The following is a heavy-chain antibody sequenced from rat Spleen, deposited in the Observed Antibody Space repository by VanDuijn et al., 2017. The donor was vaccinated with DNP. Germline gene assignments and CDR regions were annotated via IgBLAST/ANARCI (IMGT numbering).Heavy chain of an antibody. CDR2: INNSDGST. D-gene: IGHD4-3*01. CDR3: TRRNSGTFDY. J-gene: IGHJ2*01. V-gene: IGHV5S23*01. CDR1: GFTFSNYY. Sequence: EVQLVESGGGLVQPGRSLKLSCAASGFTFSNYYMAWVRQAPKKGLEWVASINNSDGSTYYSDSVKGRFTISRDNAKSTLYLQMDSLRSEDTATYYCTRRNSGTFDYWGQGVMVTVSS.